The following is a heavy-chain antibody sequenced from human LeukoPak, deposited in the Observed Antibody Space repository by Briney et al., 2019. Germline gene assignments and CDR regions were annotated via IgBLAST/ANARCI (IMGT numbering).Heavy chain of an antibody. CDR2: LSGSGGST. V-gene: IGHV3-23*01. CDR3: AKEATVTPGNVNWFDT. CDR1: GFTFSNYA. D-gene: IGHD4-17*01. J-gene: IGHJ5*02. Sequence: GGSLRLSCAASGFTFSNYAMTWVRQAPGKGLEWVSTLSGSGGSTYFADSVKGRFTISRDNSKNRLYLKMNSLRAEDTGVYYCAKEATVTPGNVNWFDTWGQGTLVTVSS.